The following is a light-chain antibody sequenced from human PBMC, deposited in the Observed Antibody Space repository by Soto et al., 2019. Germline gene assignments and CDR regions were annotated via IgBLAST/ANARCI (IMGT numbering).Light chain of an antibody. CDR2: EVN. V-gene: IGLV2-18*02. CDR1: SSDVRSYNR. J-gene: IGLJ1*01. CDR3: SSYTSSSTFV. Sequence: QSALNQPPSVSGAPGRAGAISCTGTSSDVRSYNRVSWYQQPPGTAPKLMIYEVNNRPSGVPDRFSGSKSGNTASLTISGLQAEDEADYYCSSYTSSSTFVFGTGTKVTVL.